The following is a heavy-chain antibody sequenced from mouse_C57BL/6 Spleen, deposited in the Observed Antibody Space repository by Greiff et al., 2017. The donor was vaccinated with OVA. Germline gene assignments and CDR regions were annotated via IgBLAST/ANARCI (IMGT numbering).Heavy chain of an antibody. V-gene: IGHV1-15*01. J-gene: IGHJ3*01. CDR3: TNYGSIWFAY. CDR1: GYTFTDYE. Sequence: QVQLQQSGAELVRPGASVTLSCKASGYTFTDYEMHWVKQTPVHGLEWIGAIDPETGGTAYNQKFKGKAILTADKSSSTAYMELRSLTSEYAAVYYCTNYGSIWFAYWGQGTLVTVSA. CDR2: IDPETGGT. D-gene: IGHD1-1*01.